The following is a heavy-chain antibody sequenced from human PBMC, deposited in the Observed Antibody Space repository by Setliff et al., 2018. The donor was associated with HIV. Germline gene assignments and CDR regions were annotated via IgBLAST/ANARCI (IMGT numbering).Heavy chain of an antibody. CDR3: ARDGPLEGSYRYYYYYMDV. J-gene: IGHJ6*03. D-gene: IGHD3-10*01. CDR1: GGSINRGNYY. Sequence: PSETLSLTCSVSGGSINRGNYYWTWIRQSAGKGLEWIGHIHITGNTDYNPSLKSRVTISVDTSKNQFSLKLSSVTAADTAVYYCARDGPLEGSYRYYYYYMDVWGKGTTVTVSS. V-gene: IGHV4-61*10. CDR2: IHITGNT.